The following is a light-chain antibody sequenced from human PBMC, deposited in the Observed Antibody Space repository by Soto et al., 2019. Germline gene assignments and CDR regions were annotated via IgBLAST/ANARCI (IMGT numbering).Light chain of an antibody. CDR2: FNSDGSH. J-gene: IGLJ2*01. CDR1: RGHSSYA. V-gene: IGLV4-69*01. Sequence: QLVLTQSPSASASLGASVKLTCSLSRGHSSYAIAWHQQQPEKGPRYLMKFNSDGSHSKGHGIPDRFSGSSSGAERYLTISSLQSEDEADYYCQTWGTGIVVFGGGTKVTVL. CDR3: QTWGTGIVV.